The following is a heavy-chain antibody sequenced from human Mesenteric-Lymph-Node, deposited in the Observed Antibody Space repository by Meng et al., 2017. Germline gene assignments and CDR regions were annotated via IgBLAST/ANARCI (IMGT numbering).Heavy chain of an antibody. Sequence: SETLSLTCAVSGYSISSGYYWGWIRQPPGKGLEWIGSIYHSGSTYYNPSLKSRVSISIDKSKNQFSLKLRSATAADTAVYYCARDIIVEGSTLPDYWGQGTLVTVSS. CDR2: IYHSGST. V-gene: IGHV4-38-2*02. CDR1: GYSISSGYY. J-gene: IGHJ4*02. CDR3: ARDIIVEGSTLPDY. D-gene: IGHD2-2*01.